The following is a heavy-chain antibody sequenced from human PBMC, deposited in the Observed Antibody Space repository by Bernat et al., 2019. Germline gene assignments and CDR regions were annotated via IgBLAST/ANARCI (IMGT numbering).Heavy chain of an antibody. D-gene: IGHD1-26*01. CDR1: GFTVSSNY. CDR3: ARDWGIVGATPRVFD. V-gene: IGHV3-66*01. CDR2: IYSGGST. Sequence: EVQLVESGGGLVQPGGSLRLSCAASGFTVSSNYMSWVRQAPGQGLEWVSVIYSGGSTYDADSVKGRFTISRDNSKNTLYLQMNSLRAEDTAVYYCARDWGIVGATPRVFDWGQGTLVTVSS. J-gene: IGHJ4*02.